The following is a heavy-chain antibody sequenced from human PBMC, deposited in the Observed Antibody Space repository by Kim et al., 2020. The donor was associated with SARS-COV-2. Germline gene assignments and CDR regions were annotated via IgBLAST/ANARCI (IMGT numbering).Heavy chain of an antibody. J-gene: IGHJ4*02. CDR1: GGSISSSGYY. D-gene: IGHD4-4*01. Sequence: SETLSLTCTVSGGSISSSGYYWGWIRQPPGKGLEWFGSIYYSGSAYDNPSLKSRVTISIDTSKNQFSLKLSSVTAADTAMYYCVSNYVGYYFDYWGQGTL. CDR3: VSNYVGYYFDY. CDR2: IYYSGSA. V-gene: IGHV4-39*01.